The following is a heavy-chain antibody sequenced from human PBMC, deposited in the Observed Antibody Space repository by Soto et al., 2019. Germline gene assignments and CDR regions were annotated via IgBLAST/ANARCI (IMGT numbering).Heavy chain of an antibody. CDR1: GFTFSSYG. D-gene: IGHD1-20*01. Sequence: GGSLRLSCAASGFTFSSYGMNWVRQAPGKGLEWVSSISSSSSYIYYADSVKGRFTISRDNAKNSLYLQMNSLRAEDTAVYYCARDREYNWNQRELYYYYGMDVWGQGTTVTVSS. CDR3: ARDREYNWNQRELYYYYGMDV. J-gene: IGHJ6*02. CDR2: ISSSSSYI. V-gene: IGHV3-21*01.